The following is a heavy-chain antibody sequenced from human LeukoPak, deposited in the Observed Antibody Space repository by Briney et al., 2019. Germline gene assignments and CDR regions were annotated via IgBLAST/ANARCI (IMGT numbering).Heavy chain of an antibody. Sequence: ASVKVSCKASGGTFSSYAISWVRQAPGQGLEWMGGIIPIFGTANYAQKFQGRVTITTDESTSTAYMELSSLRSEDTAVYYCATSISYSTPPTGYWGQGTLVTVSS. V-gene: IGHV1-69*05. CDR3: ATSISYSTPPTGY. CDR2: IIPIFGTA. CDR1: GGTFSSYA. D-gene: IGHD6-13*01. J-gene: IGHJ4*02.